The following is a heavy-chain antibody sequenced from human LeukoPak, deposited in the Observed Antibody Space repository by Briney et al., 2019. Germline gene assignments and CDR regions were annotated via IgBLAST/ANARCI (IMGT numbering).Heavy chain of an antibody. V-gene: IGHV4-34*01. J-gene: IGHJ4*02. CDR1: GGSFSGYY. CDR2: INHSGST. Sequence: SETLSLTCAVYGGSFSGYYWSWIRQPPGKGLEWIGEINHSGSTNYNPSLKSRVTISVDTSKNQFSLKLSSVTAADTAVYYCAIGGGMTTVTTNYFDYWGQGTLVTVSS. D-gene: IGHD4-17*01. CDR3: AIGGGMTTVTTNYFDY.